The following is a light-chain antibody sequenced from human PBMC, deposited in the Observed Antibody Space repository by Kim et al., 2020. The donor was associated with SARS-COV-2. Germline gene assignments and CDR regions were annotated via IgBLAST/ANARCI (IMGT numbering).Light chain of an antibody. CDR2: RND. V-gene: IGLV1-44*01. CDR1: NSEIGRIT. J-gene: IGLJ3*02. CDR3: ATWDDIPDGPV. Sequence: GQRVTIPCSGSNSEIGRITVTLYQRPPGTAPKPLIYRNDQRPSGAPDRFSGSKSGTSASLAISGLQSEDEADYYCATWDDIPDGPVFGGGTQLTVL.